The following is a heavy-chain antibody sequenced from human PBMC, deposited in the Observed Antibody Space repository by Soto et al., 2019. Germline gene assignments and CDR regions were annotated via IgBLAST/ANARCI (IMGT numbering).Heavy chain of an antibody. V-gene: IGHV3-23*01. CDR2: ISGSGGST. D-gene: IGHD3-3*01. CDR3: AKATKVLRFLEWLSQGWFDP. CDR1: GFTFSSYA. J-gene: IGHJ5*02. Sequence: PGGSLRLSCAASGFTFSSYAMSWVRQAPGKGLEWVSAISGSGGSTYYADSVKGRFTISRDNSKNTLYLQMNSLRAEDTAVYYCAKATKVLRFLEWLSQGWFDPWGQGTLVTVSS.